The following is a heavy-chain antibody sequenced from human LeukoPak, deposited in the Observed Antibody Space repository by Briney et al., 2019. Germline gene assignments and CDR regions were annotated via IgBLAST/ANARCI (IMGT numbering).Heavy chain of an antibody. CDR1: GGSISSYY. V-gene: IGHV4-59*01. CDR2: IYYSGST. J-gene: IGHJ2*01. Sequence: SGTLSLTCTVSGGSISSYYWSWIRQPPGKGLEWIGYIYYSGSTNYNPSLKSRVTISVDTSKNQFSLKLSSVTAADTAVYYCARGGYGWYFDLWGRGTLVTVSS. D-gene: IGHD4-17*01. CDR3: ARGGYGWYFDL.